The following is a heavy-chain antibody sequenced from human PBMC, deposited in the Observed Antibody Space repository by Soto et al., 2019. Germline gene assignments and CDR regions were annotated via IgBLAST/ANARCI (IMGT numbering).Heavy chain of an antibody. D-gene: IGHD3-22*01. Sequence: SETLSLTCAVSGGSLSNSAYPWSWIRQPPGKGLEWVGSIYQSGITYYNPSLKSRVTLSLDRPKNQFSLKLTSVTAADTAVYYCARELLYYDKSGNPWDDAFDLWGQGTMVTVSS. CDR1: GGSLSNSAYP. V-gene: IGHV4-30-2*01. J-gene: IGHJ3*01. CDR2: IYQSGIT. CDR3: ARELLYYDKSGNPWDDAFDL.